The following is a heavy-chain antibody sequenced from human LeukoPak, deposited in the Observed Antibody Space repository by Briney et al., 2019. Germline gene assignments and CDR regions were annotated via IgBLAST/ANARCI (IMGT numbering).Heavy chain of an antibody. CDR1: GFTLDDYA. V-gene: IGHV3-9*01. J-gene: IGHJ6*02. CDR3: AKANAGIAARHGMDV. CDR2: ISGNSGSI. Sequence: GGSLRLSCAASGFTLDDYAMHWVRQAPGKGLEWVSGISGNSGSIGYADSVKGRFTISRDNAKNSLYLQMNSLRAEDTALYYCAKANAGIAARHGMDVWGQGTTVTVSS. D-gene: IGHD6-6*01.